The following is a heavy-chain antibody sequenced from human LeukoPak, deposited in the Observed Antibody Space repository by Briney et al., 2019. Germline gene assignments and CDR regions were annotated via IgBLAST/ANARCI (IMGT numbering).Heavy chain of an antibody. V-gene: IGHV1-69*05. CDR3: ARHRAYDILTGYLHDLWYFDL. CDR1: GGTFSSYA. Sequence: GSSVKVSCKASGGTFSSYAISWVRQAPGQGLEWMGGIIPIFGTANYAQKFQGRVTITTDESTSTAYMELSSLRSEDTAVYYCARHRAYDILTGYLHDLWYFDLWGRGTLVTVSS. J-gene: IGHJ2*01. CDR2: IIPIFGTA. D-gene: IGHD3-9*01.